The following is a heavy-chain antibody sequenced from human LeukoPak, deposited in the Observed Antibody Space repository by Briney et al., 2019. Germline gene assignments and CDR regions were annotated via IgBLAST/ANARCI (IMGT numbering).Heavy chain of an antibody. CDR2: VNARGDT. CDR1: GWSFNDYY. D-gene: IGHD2-2*01. J-gene: IGHJ5*02. Sequence: SETLSLTCAVYGWSFNDYYWNWIRQPPGMGLEWIGEVNARGDTNYNPSLKSRVTSSVDTSKNQFSLRLTSMIAADTAVYYCARGQVPAARGYNWFDPWGQGTLVTVSS. V-gene: IGHV4-34*01. CDR3: ARGQVPAARGYNWFDP.